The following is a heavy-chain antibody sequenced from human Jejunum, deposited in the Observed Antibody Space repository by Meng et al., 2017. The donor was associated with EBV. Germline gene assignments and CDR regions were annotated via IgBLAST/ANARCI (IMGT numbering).Heavy chain of an antibody. V-gene: IGHV4-61*08. CDR3: ARDQNGSYFAY. D-gene: IGHD1-26*01. CDR1: GRSVSSGGYY. CDR2: IYNSEST. Sequence: QVQLQESGPGLVKPSETLSLTCTVSGRSVSSGGYYWSWIRQPPGKGLEWIGYIYNSESTNYKSSLKSRVTISADTSKNQFSLRLSSVTAADTAVYYCARDQNGSYFAYWGQGTLVTVSS. J-gene: IGHJ4*02.